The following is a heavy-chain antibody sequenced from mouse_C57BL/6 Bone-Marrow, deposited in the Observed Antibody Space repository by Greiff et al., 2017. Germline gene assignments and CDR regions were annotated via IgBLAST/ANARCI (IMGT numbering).Heavy chain of an antibody. J-gene: IGHJ2*01. CDR2: IRSKSNNYAT. CDR1: GFSFNTYA. D-gene: IGHD4-1*01. Sequence: EVKLVESGGGLVQPKGSLKLSCAASGFSFNTYAMNWVRQAPGKGLVWVARIRSKSNNYATYYADSVKDRFTISRDDSESMLYLQMNNLKTEDTAMYYCVRNLGENFDYWGQGTTLTVSS. V-gene: IGHV10-1*01. CDR3: VRNLGENFDY.